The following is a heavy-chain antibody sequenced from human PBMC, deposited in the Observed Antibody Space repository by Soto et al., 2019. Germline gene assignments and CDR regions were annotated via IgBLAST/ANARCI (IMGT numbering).Heavy chain of an antibody. Sequence: GASVNVSCKASGGTFSSFTISWVRQAPGQGLEWMGGIIPIYGTANYAQKFQGRVTITADASTRTAYMELSSLRSEDTAVYYCAKDRRADWESYYYYAMDVWGQGTTVTVSS. CDR3: AKDRRADWESYYYYAMDV. J-gene: IGHJ6*02. D-gene: IGHD1-26*01. V-gene: IGHV1-69*13. CDR2: IIPIYGTA. CDR1: GGTFSSFT.